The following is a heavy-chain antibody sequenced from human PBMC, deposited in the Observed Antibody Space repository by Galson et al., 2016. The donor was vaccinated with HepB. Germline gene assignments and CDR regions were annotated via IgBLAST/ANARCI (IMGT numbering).Heavy chain of an antibody. J-gene: IGHJ4*01. CDR2: INPRSGSK. D-gene: IGHD1-26*01. V-gene: IGHV1-46*01. CDR3: ARRGVEGATLPYIDY. CDR1: GYTFSDYS. Sequence: SVKVSCKASGYTFSDYSIHWVRQAPGQGLEWVGIINPRSGSKSNAQRFQGRIAMTSDTSATTVYMELSSLRSEDTAVFYCARRGVEGATLPYIDYWGHGSLVTVSS.